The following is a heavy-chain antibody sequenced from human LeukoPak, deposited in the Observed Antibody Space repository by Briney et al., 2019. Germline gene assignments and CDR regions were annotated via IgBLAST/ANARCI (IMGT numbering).Heavy chain of an antibody. CDR3: ARGYYYGSETYWHTNWFDP. Sequence: SVKVSCKASGGTFSNYVISWVRQAPGQGLEWMGGIIPMFGTANYAQKFQGRVTITTDESTSTGYMEMSSLRSEDTAVYYCARGYYYGSETYWHTNWFDPRGQGTPVTVSS. CDR1: GGTFSNYV. CDR2: IIPMFGTA. V-gene: IGHV1-69*05. D-gene: IGHD3-10*01. J-gene: IGHJ5*02.